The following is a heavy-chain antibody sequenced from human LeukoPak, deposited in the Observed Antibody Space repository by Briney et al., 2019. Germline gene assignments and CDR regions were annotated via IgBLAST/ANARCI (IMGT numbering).Heavy chain of an antibody. V-gene: IGHV4-39*02. Sequence: AETLSLSCTVSGVSISSSSYYWGWIRQPPGKGLEWIGSIYYSGSTYSNSSLKSRVTISVDTSKNQFSLKLSSVTAADTAVYYCARDGNNDAFDIWGQGTMVTVSS. CDR1: GVSISSSSYY. CDR3: ARDGNNDAFDI. CDR2: IYYSGST. J-gene: IGHJ3*02. D-gene: IGHD1-14*01.